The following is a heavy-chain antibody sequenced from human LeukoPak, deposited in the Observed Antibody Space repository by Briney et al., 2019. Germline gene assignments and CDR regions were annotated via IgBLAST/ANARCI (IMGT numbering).Heavy chain of an antibody. V-gene: IGHV4-34*01. CDR2: INHSGST. J-gene: IGHJ5*02. D-gene: IGHD6-13*01. CDR1: GGSFSGYY. Sequence: SETLSLTCAVYGGSFSGYYWSWIRQPPGKGLEWIGEINHSGSTNYNPSLKSRVTISVDTSKNQFSLKLSSVTAADTAVYYCARSLAAGGTSAPVSVWFDPWGQGTLVTVSS. CDR3: ARSLAAGGTSAPVSVWFDP.